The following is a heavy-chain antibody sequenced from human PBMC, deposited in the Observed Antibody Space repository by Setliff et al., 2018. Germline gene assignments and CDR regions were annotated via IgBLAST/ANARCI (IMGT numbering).Heavy chain of an antibody. V-gene: IGHV1-46*01. J-gene: IGHJ6*02. D-gene: IGHD3-22*01. Sequence: ASVKVSCKASGYTFTSYYMHWVRQAPGQGLEWMGIINPSGGSTSYAQKFQGRVTMTRDTSTSTVYMELSSLRSEDTAVYYCAREGSMIVEYYYYYGMDVWGQGTTVTVSS. CDR2: INPSGGST. CDR3: AREGSMIVEYYYYYGMDV. CDR1: GYTFTSYY.